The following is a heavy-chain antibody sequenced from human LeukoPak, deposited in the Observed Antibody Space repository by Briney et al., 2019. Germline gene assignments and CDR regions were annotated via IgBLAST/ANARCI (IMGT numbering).Heavy chain of an antibody. J-gene: IGHJ5*02. CDR1: GFTFSSYG. Sequence: PGRSLRLSCAACGFTFSSYGMHWVRQAPGKGLEWVAVIWYDGSNKFYADSVKGRFTISRDNSKNTLYLQMNSLRAEDTAVYYCAREYSAGWFDPWGQGTLVTVSS. CDR2: IWYDGSNK. V-gene: IGHV3-33*01. D-gene: IGHD2-21*01. CDR3: AREYSAGWFDP.